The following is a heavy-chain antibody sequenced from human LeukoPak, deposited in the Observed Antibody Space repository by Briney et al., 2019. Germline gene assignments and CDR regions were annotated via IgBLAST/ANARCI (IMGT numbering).Heavy chain of an antibody. CDR2: IRGKTDGGTT. V-gene: IGHV3-15*05. D-gene: IGHD6-13*01. J-gene: IGHJ4*02. CDR1: GFTFSNAW. Sequence: GGSLRLSCAASGFTFSNAWMRWVRQAPGKGLEWVGRIRGKTDGGTTDYAAPVKGRFTISRDDSKNTLFLQMNSLRAEDTAVYYCARGVRSYYFDYWGQGTLVTVSS. CDR3: ARGVRSYYFDY.